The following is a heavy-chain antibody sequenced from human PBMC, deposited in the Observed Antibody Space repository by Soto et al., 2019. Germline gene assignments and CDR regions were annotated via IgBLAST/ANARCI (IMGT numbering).Heavy chain of an antibody. V-gene: IGHV1-69*02. Sequence: QVQLVQSGAEVKRPGSSVKVSCKASGDTFNFYSINWVRQAPGVGLEWVGRVNPILSMSNYAQRFQGRVTMTADKSTSTAYRELRSLIAEDTAIYYCASSYGSGYRAFDYWGQGALVTVSS. D-gene: IGHD3-10*01. J-gene: IGHJ4*02. CDR1: GDTFNFYS. CDR3: ASSYGSGYRAFDY. CDR2: VNPILSMS.